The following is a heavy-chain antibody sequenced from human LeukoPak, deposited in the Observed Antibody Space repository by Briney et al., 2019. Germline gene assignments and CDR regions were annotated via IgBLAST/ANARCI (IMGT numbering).Heavy chain of an antibody. D-gene: IGHD1-1*01. CDR1: GFTFSSYS. V-gene: IGHV3-21*01. J-gene: IGHJ4*02. CDR2: ISSSSSYI. Sequence: GGSLRLSCAASGFTFSSYSMNWVRQAPGKGLEWVSSISSSSSYIYYADSVKGRFTISRDNAKNSLYLQMNSLRAEDTAVYYCARDFNWNRFDYWGQGTLVTVPS. CDR3: ARDFNWNRFDY.